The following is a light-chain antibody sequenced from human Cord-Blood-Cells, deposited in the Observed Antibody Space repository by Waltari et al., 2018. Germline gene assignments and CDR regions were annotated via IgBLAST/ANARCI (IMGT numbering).Light chain of an antibody. J-gene: IGLJ3*02. CDR3: YSAADNNLGV. CDR1: VLAKKY. CDR2: KDS. V-gene: IGLV3-27*01. Sequence: SYELTQPSSVSVSPGQTARITCSGDVLAKKYARWFQQQPGQAPVLVIYKDSARPSGIPERFSGSSSGTTVTLTIRGAQVEDEADYYCYSAADNNLGVFGGGTKLTVL.